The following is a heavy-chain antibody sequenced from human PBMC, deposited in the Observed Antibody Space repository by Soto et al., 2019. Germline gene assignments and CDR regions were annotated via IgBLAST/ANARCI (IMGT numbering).Heavy chain of an antibody. CDR1: GFTFSTYS. CDR3: ARDRDAYCSKGICSGPYFDY. CDR2: ISDNSSVI. D-gene: IGHD2-8*01. Sequence: LRLSCAASGFTFSTYSINWVRQAPGKGLEWISYISDNSSVIYYADAVKGRFTIPRDNAKNSLYLQMNSLRDEDTAVYYCARDRDAYCSKGICSGPYFDYWGQGTLVTVSS. J-gene: IGHJ4*02. V-gene: IGHV3-48*02.